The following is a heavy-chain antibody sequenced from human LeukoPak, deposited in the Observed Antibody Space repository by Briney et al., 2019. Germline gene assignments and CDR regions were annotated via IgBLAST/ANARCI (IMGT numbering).Heavy chain of an antibody. CDR2: ISYDGSNK. CDR1: GFTFSSFA. CDR3: ARVPLAAAYNWFDP. J-gene: IGHJ5*02. V-gene: IGHV3-30*04. Sequence: PGRSLRLSCAASGFTFSSFAMHWVRQAPGKGLEWVAVISYDGSNKYYADSVKGRFTLSRDNSKNTLYLQMNSLRADDTAVYYCARVPLAAAYNWFDPWGQGALVTVSS. D-gene: IGHD6-13*01.